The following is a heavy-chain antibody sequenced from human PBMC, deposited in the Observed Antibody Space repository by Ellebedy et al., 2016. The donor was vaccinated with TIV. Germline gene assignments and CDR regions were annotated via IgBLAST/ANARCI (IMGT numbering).Heavy chain of an antibody. D-gene: IGHD6-19*01. CDR3: TRIRGGQWLVDY. CDR1: GFSISNHW. CDR2: IKQDGSEK. Sequence: GESLKISCTASGFSISNHWMSWLRQAPGKGLEWVANIKQDGSEKYYVDSVKGRFTISRVNAKNSLYLQMNSLRAEDTAMYYCTRIRGGQWLVDYWGQGALVTVSS. V-gene: IGHV3-7*01. J-gene: IGHJ4*02.